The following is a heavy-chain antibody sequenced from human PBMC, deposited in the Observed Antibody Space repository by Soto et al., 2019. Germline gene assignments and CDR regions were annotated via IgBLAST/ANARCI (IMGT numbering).Heavy chain of an antibody. CDR1: GFTFSSYA. J-gene: IGHJ5*02. Sequence: GSLRLSCAASGFTFSSYAMSWVRQAPGKGLEWVSAISGSGGSTYYADSVKGRFTISRDNSKNTLYLQMNSLRAEDTAVYYCAKASPFPGDIVVVPLDWFDPWGQGTLVTVSS. V-gene: IGHV3-23*01. CDR3: AKASPFPGDIVVVPLDWFDP. CDR2: ISGSGGST. D-gene: IGHD2-2*01.